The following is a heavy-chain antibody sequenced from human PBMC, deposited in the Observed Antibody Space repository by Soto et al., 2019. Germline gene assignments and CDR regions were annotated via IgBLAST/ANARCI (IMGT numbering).Heavy chain of an antibody. CDR3: ASSIDGYPFDY. J-gene: IGHJ4*02. V-gene: IGHV3-30*03. CDR1: GFTFSSYG. CDR2: ISYDGSNK. Sequence: QVQLVESGGGVVQPGRSLRLSCAASGFTFSSYGMHWVRQAPGKGLEWVAVISYDGSNKYYADSVKGRFTISRDNSKNTLYLQMNSLRAEDTAVYYCASSIDGYPFDYWGQGTLVTVSS. D-gene: IGHD5-12*01.